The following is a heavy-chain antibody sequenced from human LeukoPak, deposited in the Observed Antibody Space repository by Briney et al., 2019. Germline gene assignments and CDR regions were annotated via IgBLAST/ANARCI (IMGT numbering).Heavy chain of an antibody. CDR3: AKDRLEFYGSARYYFDS. CDR2: IRYDGSNK. Sequence: GGSLRLSCAASGFTFSSYGMHWVRQAPGKGLEWVAFIRYDGSNKYYADSVKGRFTISRDNSKNTLYLQMNSLRAEDTAVYFCAKDRLEFYGSARYYFDSWGQGSLVTVSS. CDR1: GFTFSSYG. V-gene: IGHV3-30*02. J-gene: IGHJ4*02. D-gene: IGHD3-10*01.